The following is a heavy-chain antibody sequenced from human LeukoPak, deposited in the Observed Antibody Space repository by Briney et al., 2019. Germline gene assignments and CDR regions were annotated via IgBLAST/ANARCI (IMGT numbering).Heavy chain of an antibody. CDR1: GYTFAGHF. CDR2: IDPNSGGT. D-gene: IGHD6-19*01. V-gene: IGHV1-2*02. Sequence: GASVKVSCKASGYTFAGHFMHWVRQAPGQGLEWMGWIDPNSGGTNYAQKFQGRVTMTSDASISTAYMELSRLRSDDTAVYYCARWRGYSSGWSGPFDDWGQGTLVTVSS. CDR3: ARWRGYSSGWSGPFDD. J-gene: IGHJ4*02.